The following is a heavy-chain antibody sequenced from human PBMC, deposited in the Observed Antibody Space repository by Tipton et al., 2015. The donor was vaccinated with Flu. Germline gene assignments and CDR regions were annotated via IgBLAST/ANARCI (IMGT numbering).Heavy chain of an antibody. Sequence: QSEPEVKKPGASVKVSCKASGYTFTSYYMHWVRQAPGQGLEWMGIIHPSGGSTSYAQKFQGRVTMTRDTSTSTGYMELSSLRSEDTAVYYCAREYRRGIAVVDYWGQGTLVTVSS. CDR2: IHPSGGST. D-gene: IGHD6-19*01. CDR1: GYTFTSYY. J-gene: IGHJ4*02. CDR3: AREYRRGIAVVDY. V-gene: IGHV1-46*01.